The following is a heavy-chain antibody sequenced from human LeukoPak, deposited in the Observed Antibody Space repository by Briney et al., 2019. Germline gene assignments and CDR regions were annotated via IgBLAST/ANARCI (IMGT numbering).Heavy chain of an antibody. D-gene: IGHD1-1*01. Sequence: PGGSLRLSCAASGFTFRNYGMHWVRQAPGKGLEWVAVIWYDGSDKYYVDSVKGRFTISRDNAKNSLYLQMNSLRAEDTAVYYCARWGNDGYYYYYYGMDVWGQGTTVTVSS. J-gene: IGHJ6*02. CDR2: IWYDGSDK. V-gene: IGHV3-33*01. CDR1: GFTFRNYG. CDR3: ARWGNDGYYYYYYGMDV.